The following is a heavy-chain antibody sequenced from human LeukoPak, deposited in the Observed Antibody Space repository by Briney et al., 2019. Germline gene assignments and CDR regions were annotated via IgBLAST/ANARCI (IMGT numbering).Heavy chain of an antibody. D-gene: IGHD1-14*01. CDR3: ATTAWHAFQI. Sequence: GGSLRLSCAASGFSFSDYDMSWVRQAPGKGLEWVSYISSSGRATYYADSVKGRFTISGDNAKSSLYLQMNSLRAEDMAVYYCATTAWHAFQIWGQGTMVAVSS. CDR1: GFSFSDYD. J-gene: IGHJ3*02. V-gene: IGHV3-48*03. CDR2: ISSSGRAT.